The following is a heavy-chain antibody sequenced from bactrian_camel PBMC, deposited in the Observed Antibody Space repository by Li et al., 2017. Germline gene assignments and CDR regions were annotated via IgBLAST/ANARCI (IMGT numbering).Heavy chain of an antibody. J-gene: IGHJ6*01. CDR3: AADPPLGYTLCRAYVAPDFNY. CDR1: GVNYC. V-gene: IGHV3S55*01. CDR2: ISTDGFA. Sequence: HVQLVESGGDSVSAGGSLRLSCAVSGVNYCMGWFRQAPGKEREDVAAISTDGFAIYADSVRDRFTISKDNANHNLYLQMNNLKPEDTAMYYCAADPPLGYTLCRAYVAPDFNYKGQGTQVTVS. D-gene: IGHD2*01.